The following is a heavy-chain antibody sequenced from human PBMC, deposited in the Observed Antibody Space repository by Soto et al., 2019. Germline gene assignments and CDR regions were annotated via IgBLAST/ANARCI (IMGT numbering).Heavy chain of an antibody. Sequence: ASVKVSCKVSGYTLTELSMHWVRQAPGKGLEWMGGFDPEDGETIYAQKFQGRVTMTEDTSTDTAYMELSSLRSEDTAMYYCARGDTIFGVVKLWGHAFDIWGQGTMVTVSS. V-gene: IGHV1-24*01. CDR2: FDPEDGET. CDR3: ARGDTIFGVVKLWGHAFDI. D-gene: IGHD3-3*01. J-gene: IGHJ3*02. CDR1: GYTLTELS.